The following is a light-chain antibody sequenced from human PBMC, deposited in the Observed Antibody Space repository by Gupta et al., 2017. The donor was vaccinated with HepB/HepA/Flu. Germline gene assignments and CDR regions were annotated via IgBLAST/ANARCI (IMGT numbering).Light chain of an antibody. J-gene: IGLJ2*01. V-gene: IGLV7-46*01. CDR2: HTN. CDR1: SGPVTSGHD. CDR3: LLAYNGALI. Sequence: QAVVTQEPSLTVSPGGPVTLTCGSSSGPVTSGHDPYWFQQKPGQVPKTLIYHTNKKHSWTPARFSASLLGGRAALTLSGAQTADEADYYCLLAYNGALIFGGGTRLTVL.